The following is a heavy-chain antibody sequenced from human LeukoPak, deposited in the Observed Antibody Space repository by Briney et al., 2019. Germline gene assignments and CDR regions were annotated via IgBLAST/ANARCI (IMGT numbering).Heavy chain of an antibody. Sequence: GGSLRLSGTAAGFAFNNYAMSWVRQAPGKGLEWVSHISDSGGKTYYADSVKGRFTISRDNSKNTLYLQMDSLRAEDTAIYYCADFGSGSYCFDYWGQGTLVTVSS. CDR2: ISDSGGKT. CDR1: GFAFNNYA. J-gene: IGHJ4*02. V-gene: IGHV3-23*01. CDR3: ADFGSGSYCFDY. D-gene: IGHD3-10*01.